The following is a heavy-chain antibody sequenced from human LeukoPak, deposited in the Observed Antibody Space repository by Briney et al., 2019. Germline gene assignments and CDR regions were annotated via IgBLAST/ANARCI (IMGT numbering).Heavy chain of an antibody. Sequence: GGSLRLSCAASGFTSSSYSMNWVRQAPGKGLEWVSSISSSSSYIYYADSVKGRFTISRDNAKNSLYLQMNSLRAEDTAVYYCARGGYSDAFDIWGQGTMVTVSS. J-gene: IGHJ3*02. V-gene: IGHV3-21*01. D-gene: IGHD2-15*01. CDR1: GFTSSSYS. CDR2: ISSSSSYI. CDR3: ARGGYSDAFDI.